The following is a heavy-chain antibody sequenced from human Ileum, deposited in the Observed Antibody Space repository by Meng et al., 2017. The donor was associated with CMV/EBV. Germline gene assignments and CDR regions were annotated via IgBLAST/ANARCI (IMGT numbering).Heavy chain of an antibody. CDR3: AREPPGY. CDR1: GGSISRGNYC. CDR2: IYTNGRA. J-gene: IGHJ4*02. Sequence: QVQLQESGPGLVKPSQTLSLTCTVSGGSISRGNYCSSWIRQPAGKGLEWIGHIYTNGRATYNPSLESRVTISLDTSKNQFSLKLNSVTAADTAVYYCAREPPGYWGQGILVTVSS. V-gene: IGHV4-61*02.